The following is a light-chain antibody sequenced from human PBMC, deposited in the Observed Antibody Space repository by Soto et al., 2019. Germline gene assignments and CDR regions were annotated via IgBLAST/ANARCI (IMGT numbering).Light chain of an antibody. J-gene: IGLJ1*01. CDR2: DVS. CDR1: SSDVGGYNY. Sequence: QSALTQPASVSGSPGQSITISCTGTSSDVGGYNYVSWYQQHPGKAPKLMIYDVSTRPSGVSNRFSGSKSGNTASLTISGPQAEDEADYYLSSYTSSSTLYVFGTGTKLTV. V-gene: IGLV2-14*01. CDR3: SSYTSSSTLYV.